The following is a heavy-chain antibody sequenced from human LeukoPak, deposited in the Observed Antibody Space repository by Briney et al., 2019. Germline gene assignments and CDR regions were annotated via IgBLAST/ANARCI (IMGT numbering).Heavy chain of an antibody. CDR1: DGPISDSY. V-gene: IGHV4-59*01. CDR3: ARDLSLDY. CDR2: IYYSGST. Sequence: SETLSLTCTVSDGPISDSYWSWIRQPPGKGLEWIGYIYYSGSTNYNPSLKSRVTISVDTSKNQFSLKLSSVTAADTAVYYCARDLSLDYWGQGTLVTVSS. J-gene: IGHJ4*02.